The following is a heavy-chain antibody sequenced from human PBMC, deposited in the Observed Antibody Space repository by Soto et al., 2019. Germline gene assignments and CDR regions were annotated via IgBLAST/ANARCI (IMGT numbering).Heavy chain of an antibody. J-gene: IGHJ4*02. V-gene: IGHV4-31*03. CDR3: VRDLRGGTTFDY. CDR2: IYYNGRT. CDR1: GGSITSSVYY. Sequence: QVQLQESGPGLVKPSQTLSLTCPVSGGSITSSVYYWSWIRQHPGKGLEWIGYIYYNGRTYYNPSLKSRVTISLDTSRNQFSLKLSSVTAADTAVYYCVRDLRGGTTFDYWGQGTLVTVSS. D-gene: IGHD1-7*01.